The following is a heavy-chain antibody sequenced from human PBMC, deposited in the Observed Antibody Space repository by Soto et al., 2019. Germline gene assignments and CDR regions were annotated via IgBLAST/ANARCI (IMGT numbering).Heavy chain of an antibody. V-gene: IGHV3-21*01. Sequence: GGSLRLSCAASGFTFSSYSMNWVRQAPGKGLEWVSSISSSSSYIYYADSVKGRFTISRDNAKNSLYLQMNSLRAEDTAVYYCATRIAVAGTDFQHCGQGTLVTVSS. D-gene: IGHD6-19*01. J-gene: IGHJ1*01. CDR1: GFTFSSYS. CDR3: ATRIAVAGTDFQH. CDR2: ISSSSSYI.